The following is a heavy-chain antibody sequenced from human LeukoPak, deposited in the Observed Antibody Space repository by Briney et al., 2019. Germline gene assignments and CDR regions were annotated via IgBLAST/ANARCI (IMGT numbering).Heavy chain of an antibody. D-gene: IGHD1-14*01. CDR1: GGSISSHY. CDR2: IYYSGST. V-gene: IGHV4-59*11. J-gene: IGHJ4*02. CDR3: ARVPGLGATGPFDY. Sequence: SETLSLTCTVSGGSISSHYWSWIRQPPGKGLEWIGCIYYSGSTNYNPSLKSRVTISVDTSKNQFSLKLSSVTAADTAVYYCARVPGLGATGPFDYWGQGTLVTVSS.